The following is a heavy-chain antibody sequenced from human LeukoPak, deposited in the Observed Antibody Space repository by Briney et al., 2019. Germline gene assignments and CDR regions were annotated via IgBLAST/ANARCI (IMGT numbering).Heavy chain of an antibody. V-gene: IGHV4-59*08. J-gene: IGHJ6*02. D-gene: IGHD2-21*01. Sequence: SETLSLTCTVSGGSISSYSWSWIRQPPGKGLEWIGYLYYSGSTNYNPSLKSRVTISVDTSKNQFSLKLSSVTAADTAVYYCARLFSQYGMDVWGQGTTVTVSS. CDR3: ARLFSQYGMDV. CDR2: LYYSGST. CDR1: GGSISSYS.